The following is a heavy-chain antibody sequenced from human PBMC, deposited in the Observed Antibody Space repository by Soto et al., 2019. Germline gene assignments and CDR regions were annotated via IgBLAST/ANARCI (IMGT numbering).Heavy chain of an antibody. CDR3: ARDREDGSGTKYNWFDS. CDR2: TIPIFDTP. J-gene: IGHJ5*01. Sequence: QMQLVKSGAEVKKPGSSVKVSCKASGGTFGNLGISGLRQSPGQGLEWMGGTIPIFDTPHYAEKFRDRLALTAYATRTSDMELPSLSSEDTATYYYARDREDGSGTKYNWFDSWGQGTLVTVSP. D-gene: IGHD3-10*01. CDR1: GGTFGNLG. V-gene: IGHV1-69*01.